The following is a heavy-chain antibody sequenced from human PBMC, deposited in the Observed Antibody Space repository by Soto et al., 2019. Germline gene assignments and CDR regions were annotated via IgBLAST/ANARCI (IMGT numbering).Heavy chain of an antibody. CDR2: ISYGGSNK. V-gene: IGHV3-30*18. Sequence: GGSLRLSCAASGFTFSSYGIHWVRQPPGKGLEWVAVISYGGSNKYFADSVKGRSTISRDNSKNTLYLQMDSLRPEDTAVYYCAKDITVTPTRYYYGLDVWGQGTTVTVSS. CDR3: AKDITVTPTRYYYGLDV. J-gene: IGHJ6*02. D-gene: IGHD2-21*02. CDR1: GFTFSSYG.